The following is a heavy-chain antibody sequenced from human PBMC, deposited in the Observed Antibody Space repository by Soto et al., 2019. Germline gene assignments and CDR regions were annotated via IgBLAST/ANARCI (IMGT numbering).Heavy chain of an antibody. V-gene: IGHV3-30*18. CDR3: AKVGGRFNPFDY. Sequence: QVQLVESGGGVVQPGRSLRLSCAASGFTFSSYGMHWVRQAPGKGLEWVAVISYDGSNKYYADSVKGRFTISRDNSKNTLYLQMNSIRAEDTAVYDCAKVGGRFNPFDYWGQGTLVTVSS. CDR2: ISYDGSNK. D-gene: IGHD3-16*01. J-gene: IGHJ4*02. CDR1: GFTFSSYG.